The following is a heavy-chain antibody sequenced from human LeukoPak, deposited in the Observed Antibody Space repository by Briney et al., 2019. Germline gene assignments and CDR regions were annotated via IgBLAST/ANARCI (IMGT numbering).Heavy chain of an antibody. V-gene: IGHV4-4*07. CDR3: ARETRSGGSLLRGNWFDP. CDR1: GGSISSYY. D-gene: IGHD2-15*01. J-gene: IGHJ5*02. CDR2: IQTSGST. Sequence: KASETLSLTCTVSGGSISSYYWTWIRQPAGKGLEWIGRIQTSGSTNYNPSLKSRVTISVDTSKNQFSLKLSSVTAADTAVYYCARETRSGGSLLRGNWFDPWGQGTLVTVSS.